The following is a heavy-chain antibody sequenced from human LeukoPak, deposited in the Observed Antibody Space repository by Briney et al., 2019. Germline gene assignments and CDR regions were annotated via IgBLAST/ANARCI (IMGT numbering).Heavy chain of an antibody. CDR1: GGSFSGYY. Sequence: PSETLSLTCAVYGGSFSGYYWSWIRQPPGKGLEWIGEINHSGSTNYNPSLKSRVTISVDTSKNQFSLKLSSVTAADTAVYYCARDRLATLRSYSSSPGDYWGQGTLVTVSS. CDR3: ARDRLATLRSYSSSPGDY. J-gene: IGHJ4*02. V-gene: IGHV4-34*01. D-gene: IGHD6-19*01. CDR2: INHSGST.